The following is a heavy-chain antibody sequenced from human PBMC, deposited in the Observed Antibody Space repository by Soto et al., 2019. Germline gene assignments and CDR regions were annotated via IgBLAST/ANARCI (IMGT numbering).Heavy chain of an antibody. CDR2: VYHTGRT. CDR3: ARDFAYFDS. J-gene: IGHJ4*02. V-gene: IGHV4-61*01. CDR1: GGSFKSGSYS. D-gene: IGHD3-3*01. Sequence: QVQLQESGPGLVKPSETLPLTCTVSGGSFKSGSYSWSWIRQPPGKGLEWIGYVYHTGRTSYNPSLKIRVSISMDTSKNQFSLNLDSVTAADTAVYFCARDFAYFDSWGQGTLVTVSS.